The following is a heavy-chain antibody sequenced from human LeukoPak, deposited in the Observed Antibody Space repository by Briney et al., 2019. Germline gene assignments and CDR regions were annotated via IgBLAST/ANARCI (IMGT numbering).Heavy chain of an antibody. Sequence: GGSLRLSCAASGFTFSSYSMNWVRQAPGKGLEWVSSISSSSSYICYAGSVKGRFTISRDNSKNTLYLQMNSLRAEDTAVYYCAKDRAAWELLLDYWGQGTLVTVSS. CDR3: AKDRAAWELLLDY. J-gene: IGHJ4*02. CDR2: ISSSSSYI. CDR1: GFTFSSYS. V-gene: IGHV3-21*01. D-gene: IGHD1-26*01.